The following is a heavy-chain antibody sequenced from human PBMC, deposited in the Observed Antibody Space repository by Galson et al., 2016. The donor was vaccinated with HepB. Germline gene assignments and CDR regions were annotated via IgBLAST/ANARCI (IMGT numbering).Heavy chain of an antibody. V-gene: IGHV1-24*01. Sequence: SVKVSCKVSGYTLTKLSIHWVRQAPGKGLEWMGGFDPADDATIYNQKIQGRVTMTEDTSTDTAYMELSSLRSEDTAMYYCATVVNEVFDFLAFDNWGQGTLVTVSS. D-gene: IGHD3-10*02. J-gene: IGHJ4*02. CDR3: ATVVNEVFDFLAFDN. CDR1: GYTLTKLS. CDR2: FDPADDAT.